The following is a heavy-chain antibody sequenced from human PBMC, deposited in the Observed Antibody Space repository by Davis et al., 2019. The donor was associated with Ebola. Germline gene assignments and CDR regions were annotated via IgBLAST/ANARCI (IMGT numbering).Heavy chain of an antibody. D-gene: IGHD3-3*01. V-gene: IGHV3-11*06. CDR2: ISSSASYK. CDR1: GFTFSVYY. CDR3: AKGSVTIFGVAPDYYGMDV. J-gene: IGHJ6*04. Sequence: GESLKISCAASGFTFSVYYMSWIRQAPGKGPEWVSSISSSASYKNYADSVKGRFTISRDDAKKSLYLQMDSLRAEDTAVYYCAKGSVTIFGVAPDYYGMDVWGKGTTVTVSS.